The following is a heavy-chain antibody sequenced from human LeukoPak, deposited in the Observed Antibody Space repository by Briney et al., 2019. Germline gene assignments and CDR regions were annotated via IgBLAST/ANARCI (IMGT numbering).Heavy chain of an antibody. CDR3: ARLRDGSIDY. Sequence: GESLKISCKGSGYNFTSYLISWVRQMPGKGVEWMGRIDPSDSYTNYSPSFQGHVTTSADKSISTAYLQWSSLKASDTAMYYCARLRDGSIDYWGQGTLVTVSS. J-gene: IGHJ4*02. CDR1: GYNFTSYL. CDR2: IDPSDSYT. V-gene: IGHV5-10-1*01.